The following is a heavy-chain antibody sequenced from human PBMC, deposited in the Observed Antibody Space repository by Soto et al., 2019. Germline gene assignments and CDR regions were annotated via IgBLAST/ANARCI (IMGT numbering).Heavy chain of an antibody. CDR1: GGSLSGYQ. CDR3: ARGLILWFGEVARRGGYYYYMDV. V-gene: IGHV4-34*01. J-gene: IGHJ6*03. Sequence: QVQLQQWGAGLLKPSEPLSLTCAVYGGSLSGYQWTWIRQTPGKGLEWIGEINDSGNINYNPSLKSRVTILLDTPRKQISLKLSSVTAADSAVYYCARGLILWFGEVARRGGYYYYMDVWGKGTTVTVSS. CDR2: INDSGNI. D-gene: IGHD3-10*01.